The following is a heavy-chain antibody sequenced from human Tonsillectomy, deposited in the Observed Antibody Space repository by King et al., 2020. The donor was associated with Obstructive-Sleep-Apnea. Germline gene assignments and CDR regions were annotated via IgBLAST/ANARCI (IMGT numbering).Heavy chain of an antibody. Sequence: VQLVESGGGLVQPGGSLRLSCAASGFTFGNYWMHWVRQAPGKGLVWVSRINTDESSTNYADSVKGRFTISRDNAKNTLYLQMNSLRAEDTAVYYCASHWEAYSYDSSGEEGFDIWGQGTMVTVSS. V-gene: IGHV3-74*01. CDR3: ASHWEAYSYDSSGEEGFDI. CDR2: INTDESST. D-gene: IGHD3-22*01. J-gene: IGHJ3*02. CDR1: GFTFGNYW.